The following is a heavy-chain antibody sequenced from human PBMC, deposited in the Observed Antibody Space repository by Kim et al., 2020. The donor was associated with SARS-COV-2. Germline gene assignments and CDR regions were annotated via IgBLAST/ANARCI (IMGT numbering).Heavy chain of an antibody. Sequence: VKGRFTISRDNSKNTQYLQMNRRRAEDTAVYYCAKDQMDYDILTGYYSFDYWGQGTLVTVSS. D-gene: IGHD3-9*01. CDR3: AKDQMDYDILTGYYSFDY. J-gene: IGHJ4*02. V-gene: IGHV3-33*06.